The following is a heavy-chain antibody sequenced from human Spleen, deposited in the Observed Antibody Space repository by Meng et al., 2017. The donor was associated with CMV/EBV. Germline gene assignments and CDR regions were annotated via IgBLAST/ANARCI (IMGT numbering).Heavy chain of an antibody. Sequence: CAASGFTFSSYAMSWVRQAPGKGVEWVSAISGSGGSTYYADSVKGRFTISRDNSKNTLYLQMNSLRAEDTAVYYCAKEVSMDTVDGYWGQGTLVTVSS. J-gene: IGHJ4*02. D-gene: IGHD5-18*01. CDR3: AKEVSMDTVDGY. CDR2: ISGSGGST. CDR1: GFTFSSYA. V-gene: IGHV3-23*01.